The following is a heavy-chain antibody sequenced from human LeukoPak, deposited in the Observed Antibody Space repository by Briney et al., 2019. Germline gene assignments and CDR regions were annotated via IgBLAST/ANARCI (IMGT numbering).Heavy chain of an antibody. CDR2: IYYGGST. CDR3: TRRELGLPPNY. D-gene: IGHD1-7*01. Sequence: SGTLSLTCAVSGGSISSSSYYWGWVRQPPGKGLEWIGSIYYGGSTYYNPSLKSRVTISVDTSKNQFSLKLSSVTAADTAVYYCTRRELGLPPNYWGQGTLVTVSS. J-gene: IGHJ4*02. V-gene: IGHV4-39*01. CDR1: GGSISSSSYY.